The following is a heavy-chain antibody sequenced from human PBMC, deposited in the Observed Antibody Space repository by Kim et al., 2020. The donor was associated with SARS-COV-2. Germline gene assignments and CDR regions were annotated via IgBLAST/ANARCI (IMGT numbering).Heavy chain of an antibody. V-gene: IGHV3-74*01. CDR2: ISSDGSIT. Sequence: GGSLRLSCAVSRFTFNNYWINWVRHAPEKGLVWVSRISSDGSITNYADSVKGRFTMSRDNAENTLYLQMNSLRAEDTAVYYCARVFFRDGFDVWGQGTTVTVSS. CDR3: ARVFFRDGFDV. D-gene: IGHD3-10*02. J-gene: IGHJ6*02. CDR1: RFTFNNYW.